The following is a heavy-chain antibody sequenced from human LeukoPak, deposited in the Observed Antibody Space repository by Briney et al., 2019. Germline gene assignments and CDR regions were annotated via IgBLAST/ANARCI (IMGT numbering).Heavy chain of an antibody. D-gene: IGHD6-19*01. CDR3: ARESPLYISGRGNFDY. CDR2: IYSGGTT. V-gene: IGHV3-53*01. CDR1: GFTVSGNY. J-gene: IGHJ4*02. Sequence: GGSLRLSCAVSGFTVSGNYMSWVRQAPGKGLEWVSLIYSGGTTYYADSVKGRFTISRDNSKNTLYLQMNSLRAEDTAVYYCARESPLYISGRGNFDYWGQGTLVTVSS.